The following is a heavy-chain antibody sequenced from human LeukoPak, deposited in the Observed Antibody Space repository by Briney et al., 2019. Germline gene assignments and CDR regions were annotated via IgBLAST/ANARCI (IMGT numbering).Heavy chain of an antibody. V-gene: IGHV1-18*01. Sequence: ASVKVSCKASGYTFTSYSITWVRQAPGQGLEWMGWISGYNGNTNYAQRLQGRVTMTTDTSTSTAYMELRSLRSDDTAVHYCARVHSSSSRYYYYYGMDVWGQGTTVTVSS. CDR2: ISGYNGNT. CDR1: GYTFTSYS. J-gene: IGHJ6*02. D-gene: IGHD3-22*01. CDR3: ARVHSSSSRYYYYYGMDV.